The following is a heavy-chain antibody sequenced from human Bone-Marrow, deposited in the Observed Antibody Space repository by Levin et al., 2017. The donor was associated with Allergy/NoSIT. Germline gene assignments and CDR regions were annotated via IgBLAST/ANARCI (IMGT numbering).Heavy chain of an antibody. CDR2: INASSSAI. V-gene: IGHV3-48*01. CDR1: GFTFSTFS. Sequence: GGSLRLSCAASGFTFSTFSLNWLRQAPGKGLEWVSYINASSSAIYYADSVKGRFTISRDNAKNSVYLQMNSLRAEDTAIYYCARDRSGAAAHTNGYLDVWGKGTTVTVSS. D-gene: IGHD6-13*01. J-gene: IGHJ6*03. CDR3: ARDRSGAAAHTNGYLDV.